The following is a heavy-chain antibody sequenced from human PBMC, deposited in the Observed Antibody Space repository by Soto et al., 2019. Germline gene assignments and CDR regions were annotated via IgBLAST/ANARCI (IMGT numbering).Heavy chain of an antibody. D-gene: IGHD2-15*01. CDR1: GGSXSSYY. CDR3: AKDPCSGGSCHHYYYYGMDV. Sequence: PSETLSLTCTVSGGSXSSYYWSWIRQPPGKGLEWIGYIYYSGSTNYNPSLKSRVTISVDTSKNQFSLKLSSVTAADTAVYYCAKDPCSGGSCHHYYYYGMDVWGQGTTVTVSS. CDR2: IYYSGST. J-gene: IGHJ6*02. V-gene: IGHV4-59*01.